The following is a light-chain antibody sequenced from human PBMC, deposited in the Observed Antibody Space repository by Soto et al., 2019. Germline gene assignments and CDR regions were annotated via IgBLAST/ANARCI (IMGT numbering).Light chain of an antibody. Sequence: EIVLTQSPGTLSLSPGETATLSCRASQSLSTDDFAWYQQKPGQAPRLLIYSTSRRISGVPDRFSASGSETDFALTNSRLEPGDFAVYCVQKYDNLPCPFGQEPKLEI. CDR1: QSLSTDD. CDR2: STS. J-gene: IGKJ2*02. V-gene: IGKV3-20*01. CDR3: QKYDNLPCP.